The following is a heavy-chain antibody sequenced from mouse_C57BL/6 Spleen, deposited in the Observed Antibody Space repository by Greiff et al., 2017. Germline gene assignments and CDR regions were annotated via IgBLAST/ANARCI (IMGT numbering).Heavy chain of an antibody. CDR3: ARERKLGLYAMDY. CDR2: IYPSDSET. Sequence: QVQLQQPGAELVRPGSSVKLSCKASGYTFTSYWMDWVKQRPGQGLEWIGNIYPSDSETHYNQKFKDKATLTVDKSSSTAYMQLSSLTSEDSAVYYCARERKLGLYAMDYWGQGTSVTVSS. D-gene: IGHD4-1*01. J-gene: IGHJ4*01. CDR1: GYTFTSYW. V-gene: IGHV1-61*01.